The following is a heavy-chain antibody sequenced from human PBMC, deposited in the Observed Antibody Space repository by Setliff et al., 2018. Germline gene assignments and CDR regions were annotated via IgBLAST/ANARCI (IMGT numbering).Heavy chain of an antibody. Sequence: VKVSCKTSGYAFITFGMSWVRQAPGQGLEWMGWMSPVYGIANYARKFQGRVTLTADTSTTTAYLELRSLRSDDTAVFYCARDPLYSTSWLLGYWGQGTLVTVSS. V-gene: IGHV1-18*01. CDR2: MSPVYGIA. CDR3: ARDPLYSTSWLLGY. J-gene: IGHJ4*02. D-gene: IGHD6-13*01. CDR1: GYAFITFG.